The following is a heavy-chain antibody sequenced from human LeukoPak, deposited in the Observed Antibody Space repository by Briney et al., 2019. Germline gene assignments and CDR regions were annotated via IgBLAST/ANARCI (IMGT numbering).Heavy chain of an antibody. CDR2: ISYDGSNK. V-gene: IGHV3-30*03. CDR1: GITLSNYG. CDR3: ARDSLIDSIDYYYYGMDV. D-gene: IGHD3-22*01. J-gene: IGHJ6*02. Sequence: PGGSLRLSCVVSGITLSNYGMSWVRQAPGKGLEWVAVISYDGSNKYYADSVKGRFTISRDNSKNTLYLQMNSLRAEDTAVYYCARDSLIDSIDYYYYGMDVWGQGTTVTVSS.